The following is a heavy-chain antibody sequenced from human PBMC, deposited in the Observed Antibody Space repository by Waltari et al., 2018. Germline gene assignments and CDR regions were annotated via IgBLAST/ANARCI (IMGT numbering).Heavy chain of an antibody. V-gene: IGHV4-59*01. CDR1: GGALNHYY. Sequence: QVRLQESGPGLVKPSETLSLTCTVSGGALNHYYWRWIRQDPGKGLEWVGQIHDSGITNYNPSLKRRVSMSIDTSKNQFTLNVTSVTAADSAVYYCAKMAGTWQLAENWFDPWGQGTLVTVSS. J-gene: IGHJ5*02. CDR2: IHDSGIT. CDR3: AKMAGTWQLAENWFDP. D-gene: IGHD6-6*01.